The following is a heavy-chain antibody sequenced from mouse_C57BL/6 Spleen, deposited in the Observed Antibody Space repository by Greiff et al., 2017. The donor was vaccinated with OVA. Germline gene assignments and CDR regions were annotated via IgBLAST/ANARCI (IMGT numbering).Heavy chain of an antibody. J-gene: IGHJ2*01. CDR3: ARSHYDYDYFDY. V-gene: IGHV1-53*01. CDR2: INPSNGGT. D-gene: IGHD2-4*01. Sequence: QVQLQQPGPELVKPGASVKLSCKASGYTFTSYWMHWVKQRPGQGLEWIGNINPSNGGTNYNEKFKSKATLTVDKSSSTAYMQLSSLTSEDSAVYYCARSHYDYDYFDYWGQGTTLTVSS. CDR1: GYTFTSYW.